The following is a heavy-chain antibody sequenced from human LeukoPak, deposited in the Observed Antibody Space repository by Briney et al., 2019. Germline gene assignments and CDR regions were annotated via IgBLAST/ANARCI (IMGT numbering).Heavy chain of an antibody. D-gene: IGHD6-6*01. CDR2: MNPNSGNT. CDR3: ARRIAARPGRYYMDV. Sequence: VASVKVSCKASGYTFTSYDINWVRQATGQGLEWMGWMNPNSGNTGYAQKFQGRVTMTRNTSISTAYVELSSLRSEDTAVYYCARRIAARPGRYYMDVWGKGTTVTVSS. V-gene: IGHV1-8*01. CDR1: GYTFTSYD. J-gene: IGHJ6*03.